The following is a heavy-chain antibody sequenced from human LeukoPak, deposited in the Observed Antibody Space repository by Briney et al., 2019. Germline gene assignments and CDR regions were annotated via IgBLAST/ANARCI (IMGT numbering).Heavy chain of an antibody. D-gene: IGHD1-14*01. CDR3: AKEWSPGDY. J-gene: IGHJ4*02. V-gene: IGHV3-30*18. CDR2: ISYDGSNK. CDR1: GFTFSNYG. Sequence: GGSLRLSCAASGFTFSNYGMHWVRQAPGKGLEWVAVISYDGSNKYYVDSVKGRFTISRDNSKNTLYLQMDSLRPEDTAVYYCAKEWSPGDYWGQGTLVTVSS.